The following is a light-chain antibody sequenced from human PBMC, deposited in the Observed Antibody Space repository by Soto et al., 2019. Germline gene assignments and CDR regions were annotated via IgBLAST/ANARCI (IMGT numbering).Light chain of an antibody. J-gene: IGKJ1*01. V-gene: IGKV3-20*01. CDR3: QQYYSSPWT. CDR1: QSVSSSY. CDR2: GTS. Sequence: PGERATLSCRASQSVSSSYLAWYQQKPGQPPRLLIYGTSSRATGIPDRFSGSGSGTDFTLTITRLEPEDFAVYYCQQYYSSPWTFAQGPNVQ.